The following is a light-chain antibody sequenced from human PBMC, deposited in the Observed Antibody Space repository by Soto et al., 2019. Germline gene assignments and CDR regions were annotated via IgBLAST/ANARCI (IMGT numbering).Light chain of an antibody. CDR1: QGISSY. V-gene: IGKV1-8*01. Sequence: AIRMTQSPSSFSASTGDRVTITCRASQGISSYLAWYQQKPGKAPKLLIYAESTLQSGAPSRFTCSGSGTDFTLTICCRQSEDFATYYCQQYYSYPFTGGPGTEVDIK. CDR2: AES. CDR3: QQYYSYPFT. J-gene: IGKJ3*01.